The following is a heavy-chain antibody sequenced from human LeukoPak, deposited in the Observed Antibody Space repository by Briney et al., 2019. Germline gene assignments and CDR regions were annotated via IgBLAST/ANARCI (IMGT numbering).Heavy chain of an antibody. CDR3: AIQAGGNSPFDY. CDR1: GFTFSHYG. V-gene: IGHV3-33*08. CDR2: IWYDGSNK. D-gene: IGHD4-23*01. J-gene: IGHJ4*02. Sequence: PGRSLRLSCAASGFTFSHYGMHWVRQAPGKGLEWVAVIWYDGSNKYYADSVKGRFTISRDNSKNTLYLQMNSLRAEDTAVYYCAIQAGGNSPFDYWGQGTLVTVSS.